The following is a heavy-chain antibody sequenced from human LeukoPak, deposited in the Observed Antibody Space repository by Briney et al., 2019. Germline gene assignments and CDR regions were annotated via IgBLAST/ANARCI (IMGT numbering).Heavy chain of an antibody. D-gene: IGHD2-2*01. CDR1: GFTFSSYG. J-gene: IGHJ6*02. V-gene: IGHV3-30*03. CDR2: LSYDGSDK. Sequence: PGKSLRLSCAASGFTFSSYGMHWVRQAPGKGPEWVAVLSYDGSDKYYADSVKGRFTISRDNSKNTLYLQMNSLRAEDTAVYYCARDKLPAPWDGMDVWGQGTTVTVSS. CDR3: ARDKLPAPWDGMDV.